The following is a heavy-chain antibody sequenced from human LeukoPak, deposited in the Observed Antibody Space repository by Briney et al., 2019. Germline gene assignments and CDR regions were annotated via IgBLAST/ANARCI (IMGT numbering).Heavy chain of an antibody. CDR1: GFTFSSYS. CDR2: ISSSSSYI. D-gene: IGHD6-19*01. CDR3: ARDSLFYSSGWYLDY. V-gene: IGHV3-21*01. Sequence: GGSLRLSCAASGFTFSSYSMNWVRQAPGKGLEWVSSISSSSSYIYYADSVKGRFTISRDNAKNSLYLQMNSLRAEDTAVYYCARDSLFYSSGWYLDYWGQGTLVTVSS. J-gene: IGHJ4*02.